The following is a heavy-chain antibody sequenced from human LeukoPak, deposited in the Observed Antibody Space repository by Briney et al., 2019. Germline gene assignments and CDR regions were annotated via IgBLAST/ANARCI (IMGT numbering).Heavy chain of an antibody. CDR2: IYSDGGT. Sequence: GGSLRLSCAASGFTVSAKYMSWVRQGAGKGLDWISSIYSDGGTNYADSVKGRFTISRDNSKNTLYLQMNCLRPEDTAVYYGARDGGFGGPGGDNWFDSWGQGALVTVSS. CDR3: ARDGGFGGPGGDNWFDS. J-gene: IGHJ5*01. CDR1: GFTVSAKY. D-gene: IGHD3-16*01. V-gene: IGHV3-66*01.